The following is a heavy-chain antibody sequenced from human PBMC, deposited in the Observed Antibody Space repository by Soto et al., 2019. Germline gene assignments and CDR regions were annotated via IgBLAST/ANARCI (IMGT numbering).Heavy chain of an antibody. V-gene: IGHV3-30-3*01. Sequence: QVQLVESGGGVVQPGRSLRLSCAASGFTFSSYAMHWVRQAPGKGLEWVAVISYDGSNKYYADSVKGRFTISRDNSKNTLYLQMNSLRAEDTAVYYCARVWEVGSDLSNYYYGMDVWGQGTTVTVSS. CDR1: GFTFSSYA. CDR2: ISYDGSNK. CDR3: ARVWEVGSDLSNYYYGMDV. D-gene: IGHD1-26*01. J-gene: IGHJ6*02.